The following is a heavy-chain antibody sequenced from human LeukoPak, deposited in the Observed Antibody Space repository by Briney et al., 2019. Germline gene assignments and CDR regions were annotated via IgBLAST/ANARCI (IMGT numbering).Heavy chain of an antibody. CDR2: ISGSGGST. V-gene: IGHV3-23*01. J-gene: IGHJ5*02. Sequence: GGSLRLSCAASGFTFSSYAMSWVRQAPGKGLEWVSAISGSGGSTYYADSVKGRFTISRDNSKNTLYLQMNSLRAKDTAVYYCAKDVTRLTVTIGWFDPWGQGTLVTVSS. CDR3: AKDVTRLTVTIGWFDP. D-gene: IGHD4-17*01. CDR1: GFTFSSYA.